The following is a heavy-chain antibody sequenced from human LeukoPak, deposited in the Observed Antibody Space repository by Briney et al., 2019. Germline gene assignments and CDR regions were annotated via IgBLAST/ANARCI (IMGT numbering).Heavy chain of an antibody. CDR3: ARDYYDSSGYSWNSDYFDY. CDR1: GFTFDDYA. CDR2: ISWNSGSI. Sequence: GRSLRLSCAASGFTFDDYAMHWVRQAPGKGLEWVSGISWNSGSIGYADSVKGRFTISRDNAKNSLYLQMNSLRAEDTAVYYCARDYYDSSGYSWNSDYFDYWGQGTLVTVSS. J-gene: IGHJ4*02. V-gene: IGHV3-9*01. D-gene: IGHD3-22*01.